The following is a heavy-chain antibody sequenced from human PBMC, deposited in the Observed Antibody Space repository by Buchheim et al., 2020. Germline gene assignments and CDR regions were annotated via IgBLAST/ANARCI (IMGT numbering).Heavy chain of an antibody. V-gene: IGHV3-33*01. CDR2: LWYDGSNT. Sequence: QVQLVESGGGVVQPGRSLRLSSAASGFTFSSYGLHWVRQAPGKGLEWVAVLWYDGSNTYYADSVTGRFTLSRDNSKNTLYLQMNSLRAEDTAVYYCARDATTGTGDYYYYGMDVWGQGTT. D-gene: IGHD1-1*01. CDR1: GFTFSSYG. CDR3: ARDATTGTGDYYYYGMDV. J-gene: IGHJ6*02.